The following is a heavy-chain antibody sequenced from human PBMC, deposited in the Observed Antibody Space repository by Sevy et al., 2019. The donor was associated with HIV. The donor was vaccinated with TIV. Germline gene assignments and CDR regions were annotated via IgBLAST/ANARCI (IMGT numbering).Heavy chain of an antibody. J-gene: IGHJ6*02. CDR2: ISYDGSDK. Sequence: GGSLRLSCAAPGFAFTNYYAMHWVRQAPGKGLEWVSLISYDGSDKYYADSVKGRFTISRDNFKNTLYLQMNSLTTEDMAVYYCARPRANYVDHYFFYAMDVWGQGTTVTVSS. CDR1: GFAFTNYYA. CDR3: ARPRANYVDHYFFYAMDV. D-gene: IGHD4-17*01. V-gene: IGHV3-30-3*01.